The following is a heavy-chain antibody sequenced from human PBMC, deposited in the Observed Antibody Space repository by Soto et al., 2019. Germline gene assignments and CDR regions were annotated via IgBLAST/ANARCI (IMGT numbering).Heavy chain of an antibody. V-gene: IGHV4-34*01. CDR3: ARARGYCSGGSCYRGGIYYYYYYMDV. J-gene: IGHJ6*03. CDR1: GGSFSGYY. Sequence: SETLSLTCAVYGGSFSGYYWSWIRQPPGKGLEWIGEINHSGSTNYNPSLKSRVTISVDTSKNQFSLKLSSVTAADTAVYYCARARGYCSGGSCYRGGIYYYYYYMDVWGKGTTVTVSS. CDR2: INHSGST. D-gene: IGHD2-15*01.